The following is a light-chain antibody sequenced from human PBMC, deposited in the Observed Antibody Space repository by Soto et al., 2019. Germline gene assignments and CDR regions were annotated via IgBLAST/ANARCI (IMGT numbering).Light chain of an antibody. CDR1: QSVTSN. CDR2: GAS. CDR3: QQFSSYPLT. J-gene: IGKJ4*01. V-gene: IGKV3-15*01. Sequence: EIVMTQSPATLSVSPGDRATLSCRASQSVTSNLAWYQQKPGQAPRLLIYGASTRATGIPARFSGSGSVTDFTLTISSLQSEDFAVYYCQQFSSYPLTFGGGTKVDI.